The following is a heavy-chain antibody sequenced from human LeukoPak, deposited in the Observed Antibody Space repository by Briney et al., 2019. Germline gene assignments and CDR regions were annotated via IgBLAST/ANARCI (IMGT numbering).Heavy chain of an antibody. Sequence: ASVKVSCKVSGYRVSESSMHWVRQAPGKGLKWMGGFDPDDRKTIYAQKFQGRFTMTEDTSTDTAYMELSSLRSEDTAVYFCATIVSGVDDYFYYYMDVWGKGTPVTVSS. J-gene: IGHJ6*03. CDR1: GYRVSESS. CDR2: FDPDDRKT. CDR3: ATIVSGVDDYFYYYMDV. V-gene: IGHV1-24*01. D-gene: IGHD1-26*01.